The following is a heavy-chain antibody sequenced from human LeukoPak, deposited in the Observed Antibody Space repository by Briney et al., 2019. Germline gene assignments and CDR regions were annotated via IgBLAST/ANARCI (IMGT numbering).Heavy chain of an antibody. V-gene: IGHV3-49*04. D-gene: IGHD3-22*01. CDR3: TRAYDSSGYFGDY. J-gene: IGHJ4*02. Sequence: GGSLRLSCIASGFTFGDHAMSWVRQAPGKGLEWVGFIRSKAYGGTTEYAASVKGRFTISRDDSKSIAYLQMNSLKTEDTAVYFCTRAYDSSGYFGDYWGQGTLVTVSS. CDR1: GFTFGDHA. CDR2: IRSKAYGGTT.